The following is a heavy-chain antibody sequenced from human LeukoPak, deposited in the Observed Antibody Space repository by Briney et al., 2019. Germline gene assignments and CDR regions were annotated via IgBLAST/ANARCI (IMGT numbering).Heavy chain of an antibody. CDR1: GYSISSGYY. Sequence: PSETLSLTCTVSGYSISSGYYWGWIRQSPGKGLEWIGIMYHSGIRHYNPSLKSRLTMSVDTSKNQFSLILSSVTAADTAVYYCARSGFATGWTFDYWGQGNLATVSS. CDR3: ARSGFATGWTFDY. D-gene: IGHD6-19*01. CDR2: MYHSGIR. V-gene: IGHV4-38-2*02. J-gene: IGHJ4*02.